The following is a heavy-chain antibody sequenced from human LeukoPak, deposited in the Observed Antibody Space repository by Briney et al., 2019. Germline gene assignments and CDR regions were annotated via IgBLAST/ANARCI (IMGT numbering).Heavy chain of an antibody. CDR1: GYTLTELS. Sequence: ASVKVSCKVSGYTLTELSMHWVRQAPGKGLEWMGGFEPEDGETIYAQKFQGRVTMTGDTSTNTAYMELSSLRSEDTAVYYCATHYDSSGYPMDYWGQGTLVTVSS. D-gene: IGHD3-22*01. CDR3: ATHYDSSGYPMDY. J-gene: IGHJ4*02. CDR2: FEPEDGET. V-gene: IGHV1-24*01.